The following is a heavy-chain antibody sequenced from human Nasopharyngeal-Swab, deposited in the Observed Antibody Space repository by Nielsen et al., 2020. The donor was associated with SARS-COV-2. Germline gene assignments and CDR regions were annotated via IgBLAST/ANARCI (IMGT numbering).Heavy chain of an antibody. V-gene: IGHV3-64D*08. D-gene: IGHD6-6*01. J-gene: IGHJ4*02. CDR2: ISSSGGST. CDR3: VKEGPSIAARFTHFDY. Sequence: GESLKISCSASGFTFSSYAMHWVRQAPGKGLEYVSAISSSGGSTYYADSVKGRFTISRDNSKNTLYLQMSSLRAEDTAVYYCVKEGPSIAARFTHFDYWGQGTLVTVSS. CDR1: GFTFSSYA.